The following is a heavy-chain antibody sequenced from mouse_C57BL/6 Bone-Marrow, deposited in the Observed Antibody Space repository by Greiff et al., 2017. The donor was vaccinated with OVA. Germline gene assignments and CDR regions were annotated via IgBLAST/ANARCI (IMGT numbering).Heavy chain of an antibody. Sequence: EVQGVESGGDLVKPGGSLNLSCAASGFTFSSYGMSWVRQTPDQRLEWVATISSGGSYTYYPDSVKGRFTISRDNAKNTLYLQMSSLKSEDTAMYYCARLGFLYAMDYWGQGTSVTVSS. CDR3: ARLGFLYAMDY. J-gene: IGHJ4*01. CDR1: GFTFSSYG. V-gene: IGHV5-6*01. CDR2: ISSGGSYT.